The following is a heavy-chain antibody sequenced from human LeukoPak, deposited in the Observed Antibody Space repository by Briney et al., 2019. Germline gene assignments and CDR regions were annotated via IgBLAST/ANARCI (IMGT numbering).Heavy chain of an antibody. CDR3: VRDNGNWDIDY. CDR1: GGSISSGVYY. Sequence: SETLSLTCSVSGGSISSGVYYWGWVRQPPEEGLEWIGSIHSSGSTFYNPSLKSRVAISRDTSKNQFSLRLSSVTAADTALYYCVRDNGNWDIDYWGQGTLVTVSS. V-gene: IGHV4-39*07. J-gene: IGHJ4*02. D-gene: IGHD7-27*01. CDR2: IHSSGST.